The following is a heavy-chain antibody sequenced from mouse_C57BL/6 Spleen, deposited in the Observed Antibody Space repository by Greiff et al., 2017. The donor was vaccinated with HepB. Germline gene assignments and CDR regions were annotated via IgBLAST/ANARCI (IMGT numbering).Heavy chain of an antibody. Sequence: VQLQQPGAELVRPGTSVKLSCKASGCTFTSYWMHWVKQRPGQGLEWIGVIDPSDSYTNYNQKFKGKATLTVDTSSSTAYMQLSSLTSEDSAVYYCARGYYYGSSSSFAYWGQGTLVTVSA. CDR3: ARGYYYGSSSSFAY. CDR2: IDPSDSYT. V-gene: IGHV1-59*01. D-gene: IGHD1-1*01. CDR1: GCTFTSYW. J-gene: IGHJ3*01.